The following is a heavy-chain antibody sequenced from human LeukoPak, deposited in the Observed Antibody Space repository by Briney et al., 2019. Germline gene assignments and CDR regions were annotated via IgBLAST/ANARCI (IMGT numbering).Heavy chain of an antibody. CDR2: ISAYNGNT. D-gene: IGHD3-10*01. J-gene: IGHJ5*02. Sequence: ASVKVSCKASGYTFTSYGISWVRRAPGQGLEWMGWISAYNGNTNYAQKLQGRVTMTTDTSTSTAYMELRSLRSDDTAVYYCARKRITMVQGVNWFDPWGQGTLVTVSS. CDR3: ARKRITMVQGVNWFDP. CDR1: GYTFTSYG. V-gene: IGHV1-18*01.